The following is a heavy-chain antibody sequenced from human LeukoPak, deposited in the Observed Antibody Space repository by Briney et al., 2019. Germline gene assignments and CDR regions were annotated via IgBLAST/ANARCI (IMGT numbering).Heavy chain of an antibody. CDR3: ARSYSSSWTTFDY. J-gene: IGHJ4*02. Sequence: SETLSLTCTVSGGSISSSSYYWGWIRQPPGKGLEWIGSIYYSGSTYYNPSLKSRVTISVDTSKNQFSLKLSSVTAAGTAVYYCARSYSSSWTTFDYWGQGTLVTVSS. V-gene: IGHV4-39*01. CDR2: IYYSGST. CDR1: GGSISSSSYY. D-gene: IGHD6-13*01.